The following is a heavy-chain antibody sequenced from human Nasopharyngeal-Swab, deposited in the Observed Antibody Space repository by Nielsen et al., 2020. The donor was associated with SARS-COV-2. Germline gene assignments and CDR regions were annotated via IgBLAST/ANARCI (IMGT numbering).Heavy chain of an antibody. CDR2: INEDGSSI. D-gene: IGHD6-13*01. J-gene: IGHJ4*02. Sequence: GGSLRLSCAASGFTFSSYWMHWVRQAPGKGLVWVSRINEDGSSISYADSLKGRFTISRDNAKNTLYLQMNSLSAEDTAVYYCTRAGSFRHDYWGQGTLVTVSS. V-gene: IGHV3-74*01. CDR1: GFTFSSYW. CDR3: TRAGSFRHDY.